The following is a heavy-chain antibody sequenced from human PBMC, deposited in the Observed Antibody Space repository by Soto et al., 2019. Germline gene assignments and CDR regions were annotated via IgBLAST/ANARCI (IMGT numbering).Heavy chain of an antibody. V-gene: IGHV4-30-2*01. CDR3: ARATTTLTMCHY. J-gene: IGHJ4*02. Sequence: SETLSLTCAVSGGSISSGGYSWSWIRQPPGKGLECIGYIYHSGSTYYNPSLKSRVTISVDRSKNQLSLKLSSVTAADTAVFYCARATTTLTMCHYWRQGTLVTVAS. D-gene: IGHD4-17*01. CDR2: IYHSGST. CDR1: GGSISSGGYS.